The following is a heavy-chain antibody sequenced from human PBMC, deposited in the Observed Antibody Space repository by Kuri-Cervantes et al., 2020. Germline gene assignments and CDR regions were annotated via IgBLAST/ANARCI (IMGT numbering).Heavy chain of an antibody. J-gene: IGHJ4*02. CDR3: ARDPIPVPGRNFDY. Sequence: SETLSLTCAVSGGSISSSNWWSWVRQPPGKGLEWIGEIYHSGSTNYNPSLKSRVTISVDKSKNQFSLKLSSVTAADTAVYYCARDPIPVPGRNFDYWGQGTLVTVSS. V-gene: IGHV4-4*02. D-gene: IGHD6-19*01. CDR2: IYHSGST. CDR1: GGSISSSNW.